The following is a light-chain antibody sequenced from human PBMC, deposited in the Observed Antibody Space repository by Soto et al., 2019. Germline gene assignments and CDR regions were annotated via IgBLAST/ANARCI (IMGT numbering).Light chain of an antibody. V-gene: IGKV3-15*01. CDR3: QQYGSLSWT. CDR1: QNVNSN. CDR2: GAS. J-gene: IGKJ1*01. Sequence: EIVMTQSPASLSVSPGERATLSCRASQNVNSNLAWYQQKPGQAPRFLIYGASTRATGIPARFSGSGSGTEFTLTISSLQSEDFAVYYCQQYGSLSWTFGQGTKVDIK.